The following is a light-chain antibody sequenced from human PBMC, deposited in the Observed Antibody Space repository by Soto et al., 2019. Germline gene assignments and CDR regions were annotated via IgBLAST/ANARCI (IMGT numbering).Light chain of an antibody. CDR2: DAS. CDR3: QHYNGYPYT. Sequence: DIQMTQSPSPLSASIGDRVIITCRASQSIDNWLAWYQQKPGKAPQPLIYDASRVKTGVPSRFTASGSGTEFTLTINTLQADDSATYFCQHYNGYPYTFXPGTKVDIK. J-gene: IGKJ2*01. CDR1: QSIDNW. V-gene: IGKV1-5*01.